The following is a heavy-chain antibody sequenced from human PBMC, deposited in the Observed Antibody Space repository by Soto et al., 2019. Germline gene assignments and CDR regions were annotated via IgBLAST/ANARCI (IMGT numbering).Heavy chain of an antibody. J-gene: IGHJ5*02. V-gene: IGHV3-23*01. CDR1: GFTFSSHA. D-gene: IGHD4-4*01. Sequence: EVQLLESGGGLVQPGGSLRLSCAASGFTFSSHAMSWVRQAPGKGLEWVSSMSGSGDNTYHADSVKGRFTVSRDNSKNTLYLQINSLRVEDTAVYYCAKGSYTNYNWFDPWGQGTLVTVSS. CDR2: MSGSGDNT. CDR3: AKGSYTNYNWFDP.